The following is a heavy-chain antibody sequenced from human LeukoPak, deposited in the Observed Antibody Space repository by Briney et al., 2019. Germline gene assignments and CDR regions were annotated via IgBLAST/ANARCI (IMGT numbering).Heavy chain of an antibody. CDR1: GFTFSSYS. Sequence: GGSLRLSCAASGFTFSSYSMNWVRQAPGKGLEWVSSISSSSSYIYYADSVKGRFTISRDNSKNTLYLQMNSLRAEDTAVYYCATAVAGTAFDYWGQGTLVTVSS. D-gene: IGHD6-19*01. V-gene: IGHV3-21*04. J-gene: IGHJ4*02. CDR2: ISSSSSYI. CDR3: ATAVAGTAFDY.